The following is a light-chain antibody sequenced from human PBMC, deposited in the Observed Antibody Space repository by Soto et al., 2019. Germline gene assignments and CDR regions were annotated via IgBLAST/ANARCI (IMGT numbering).Light chain of an antibody. CDR1: SSDVGGYNY. CDR2: EVS. V-gene: IGLV2-14*01. J-gene: IGLJ1*01. Sequence: SVLTQPASVSGSPGQSITISCTGTSSDVGGYNYVSWYQQHPGKAPKLMIYEVSNRPSGVSNRFSGSKSGNTASLTISGLQAEDEADYYCSSYTSISTYVFGTGTKVTV. CDR3: SSYTSISTYV.